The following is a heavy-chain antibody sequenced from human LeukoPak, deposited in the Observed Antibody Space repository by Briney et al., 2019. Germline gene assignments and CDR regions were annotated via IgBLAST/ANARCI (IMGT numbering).Heavy chain of an antibody. CDR3: ARGGLSGYCSGGSCYSRWFDP. V-gene: IGHV1-8*01. CDR1: GYTFTSYD. CDR2: MNPNSGNT. D-gene: IGHD2-15*01. J-gene: IGHJ5*02. Sequence: GASVKVSCKASGYTFTSYDINWVRQATGQGLVWMGWMNPNSGNTGYAQKFQGRVTMTRNTSMSTAYMELSSLRSEDTAVYYCARGGLSGYCSGGSCYSRWFDPWGQGTLVTVSS.